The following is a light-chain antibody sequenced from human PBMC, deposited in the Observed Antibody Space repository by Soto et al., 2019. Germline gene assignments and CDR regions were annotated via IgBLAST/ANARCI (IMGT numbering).Light chain of an antibody. J-gene: IGKJ2*01. CDR1: QSISSW. CDR3: QQYNSYPYN. Sequence: DIQMTQSPSTLSASVGDRVTITCRASQSISSWLAWYQQKPGKAPKLLIYKASSLESGVPSRFSGSGSGTEFTLTISSLQPDDFATYYCQQYNSYPYNFGQGTKV. V-gene: IGKV1-5*03. CDR2: KAS.